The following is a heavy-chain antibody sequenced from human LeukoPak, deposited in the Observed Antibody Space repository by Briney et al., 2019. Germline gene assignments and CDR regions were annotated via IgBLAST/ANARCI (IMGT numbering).Heavy chain of an antibody. CDR1: GGSFSGYY. D-gene: IGHD5-12*01. J-gene: IGHJ4*02. V-gene: IGHV4-34*01. CDR2: INHSGST. Sequence: SETLSLTCAVYGGSFSGYYWSWIRQPPGKGLEWIGEINHSGSTNYNPSLKSRVTISVDTSKNQFSLKLSSVTAADTAVYYCARKIGGGEMNSGYDQAEYCFDYWGQGTLVTVSS. CDR3: ARKIGGGEMNSGYDQAEYCFDY.